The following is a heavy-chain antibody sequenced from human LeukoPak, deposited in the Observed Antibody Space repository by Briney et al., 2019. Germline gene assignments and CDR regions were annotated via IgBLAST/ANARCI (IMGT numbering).Heavy chain of an antibody. CDR3: ASYSRSGPGPFDY. CDR1: GFTFSSYW. D-gene: IGHD6-19*01. Sequence: GGSLRLSCAASGFTFSSYWMSWVRQAPGKGLEWVSYISSSGSTIYYADSVKGRFTISRDNAKNSLYLQMNSLRAEDTAVYYCASYSRSGPGPFDYWGQGTLVTVSS. J-gene: IGHJ4*02. CDR2: ISSSGSTI. V-gene: IGHV3-48*04.